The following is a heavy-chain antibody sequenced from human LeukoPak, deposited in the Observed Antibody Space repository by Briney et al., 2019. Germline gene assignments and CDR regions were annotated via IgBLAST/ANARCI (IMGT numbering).Heavy chain of an antibody. CDR2: ISGNGYST. Sequence: GGSLRLSCAASGLTFDRYSMNWVRQAPGRGLEWVSTISGNGYSTFYADSVKGRFTISRDNSNNTLYLRMNALRADDAALYYCARDLLWFGESSVGWGQGSLVTVSS. J-gene: IGHJ4*02. D-gene: IGHD3-10*01. V-gene: IGHV3-23*01. CDR1: GLTFDRYS. CDR3: ARDLLWFGESSVG.